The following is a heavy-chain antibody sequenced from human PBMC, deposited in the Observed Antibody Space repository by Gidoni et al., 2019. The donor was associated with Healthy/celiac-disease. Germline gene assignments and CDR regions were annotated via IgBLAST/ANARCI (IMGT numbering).Heavy chain of an antibody. J-gene: IGHJ4*02. CDR3: AKAPPYSYGYGAVV. V-gene: IGHV3-23*01. CDR1: GFTVRSYA. CDR2: ISGSGGST. D-gene: IGHD5-18*01. Sequence: EVQLLESGGGLVQPGGSLRLYCAASGFTVRSYAMSWVRQAPGKGLEWVSAISGSGGSTYYADSVKGRFTISRDNSKNTLYLQMNSLRAEDTAVYYCAKAPPYSYGYGAVVWGQGTLVTVSS.